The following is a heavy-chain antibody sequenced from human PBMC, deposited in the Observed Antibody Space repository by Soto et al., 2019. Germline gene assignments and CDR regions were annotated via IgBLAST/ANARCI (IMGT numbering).Heavy chain of an antibody. CDR1: GFTFSSYC. Sequence: VGSLRVSCAASGFTFSSYCMNWVRQAPGKGLEWVSSISSSSSYIYYADSVKGRFTISRDNAKNSLYLQMNSRRAEDTAVYYCARAYYYESSGYARNYYGMDVWGQGTTVTVSS. D-gene: IGHD3-22*01. V-gene: IGHV3-21*01. J-gene: IGHJ6*02. CDR3: ARAYYYESSGYARNYYGMDV. CDR2: ISSSSSYI.